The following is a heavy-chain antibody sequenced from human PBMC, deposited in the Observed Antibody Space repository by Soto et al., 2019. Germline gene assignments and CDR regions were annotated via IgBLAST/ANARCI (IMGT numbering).Heavy chain of an antibody. CDR1: GFTFSSYA. CDR3: AKDFVGYSSSWYDY. V-gene: IGHV3-23*01. D-gene: IGHD6-13*01. J-gene: IGHJ4*02. Sequence: GGSLRLSCAASGFTFSSYAMSWVRQAPGKGLGWVSAISGSGGSTYYADSVKGRFTISRDNSKNTLYLQMNSLRAEDTAVYYCAKDFVGYSSSWYDYWGQGTLVTVSS. CDR2: ISGSGGST.